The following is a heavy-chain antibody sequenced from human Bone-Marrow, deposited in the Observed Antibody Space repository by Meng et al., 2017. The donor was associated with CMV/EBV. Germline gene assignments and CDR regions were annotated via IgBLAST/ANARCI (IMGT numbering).Heavy chain of an antibody. Sequence: GSLRLSCTVSGGSVNSGNYYWSWIRQPPGKGLEWMGYIYYSGSTNYNPSLKSRVTISVDTSKNQFSLKLSSVTAADTAVYYCARDVGAGYYTANGMDVWGQGTTVTVSS. J-gene: IGHJ6*02. V-gene: IGHV4-61*01. CDR1: GGSVNSGNYY. D-gene: IGHD3-22*01. CDR2: IYYSGST. CDR3: ARDVGAGYYTANGMDV.